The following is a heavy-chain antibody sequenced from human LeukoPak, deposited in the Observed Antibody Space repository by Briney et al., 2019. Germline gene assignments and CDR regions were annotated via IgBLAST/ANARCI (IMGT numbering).Heavy chain of an antibody. V-gene: IGHV3-53*04. J-gene: IGHJ4*02. D-gene: IGHD3-22*01. CDR2: IYSGGST. Sequence: GGPLRLSCAASGFTVSSNYMSWVRQAPGKGLEWVSVIYSGGSTYYADSVKGRFTISRHNSKNTLYLQMNSLRAEDTAVYYCARGRPTYYYDSSGYYFDYWGQGTLVTVSS. CDR1: GFTVSSNY. CDR3: ARGRPTYYYDSSGYYFDY.